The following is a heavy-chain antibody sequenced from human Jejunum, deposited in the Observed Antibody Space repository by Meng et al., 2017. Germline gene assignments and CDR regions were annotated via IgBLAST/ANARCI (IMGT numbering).Heavy chain of an antibody. D-gene: IGHD1-1*01. CDR2: ISASGDST. J-gene: IGHJ4*02. V-gene: IGHV3-23*04. CDR3: AKRFTTTASTGTFDY. Sequence: EVGLVESGWGLVQPGGSLRLSCAASGFSFSSYAMSWVRQAPGKGPEWVSAISASGDSTFYGDSVKGRFTNSRDNSKNTLYLQMNSLRAEDTAVYYCAKRFTTTASTGTFDYWGQGTLVTVSS. CDR1: GFSFSSYA.